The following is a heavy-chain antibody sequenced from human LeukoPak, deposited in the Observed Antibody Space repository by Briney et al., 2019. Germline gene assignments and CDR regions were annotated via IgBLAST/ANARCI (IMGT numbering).Heavy chain of an antibody. D-gene: IGHD6-19*01. V-gene: IGHV4-39*01. Sequence: SETLSLTCTVSGDSISSNTYYWTWIRQPPGKWLEWIGNMYYSGSPSYNPSLKSRVTISVDTSKNQFSLKLTSVTAADTALYFCARHLASSGTTSLDVWGQGTTVTVSS. J-gene: IGHJ6*02. CDR3: ARHLASSGTTSLDV. CDR2: MYYSGSP. CDR1: GDSISSNTYY.